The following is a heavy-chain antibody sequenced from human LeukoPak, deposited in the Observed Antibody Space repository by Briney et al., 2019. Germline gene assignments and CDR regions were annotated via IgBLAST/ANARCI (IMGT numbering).Heavy chain of an antibody. CDR2: INPNSGGT. J-gene: IGHJ4*02. D-gene: IGHD3-10*01. CDR3: ARDRSLLTMVWFDF. Sequence: ASVKVSCKASGYTFTGYYMHWVRQAPGQGLEWMGWINPNSGGTNYAQKFQGRVTMTRDMSTRTFYMDLSNLRSDDTAVYFCARDRSLLTMVWFDFWGQGTLVTVSS. CDR1: GYTFTGYY. V-gene: IGHV1-2*02.